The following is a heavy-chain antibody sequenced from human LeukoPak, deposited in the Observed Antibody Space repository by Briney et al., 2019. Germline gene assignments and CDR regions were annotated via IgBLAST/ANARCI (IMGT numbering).Heavy chain of an antibody. Sequence: GGSLRLSCAASGFTFSNYNMIWVRQAPGEGLECISYITSSSSTIHYADSVKGRFTISRDNAKKSLYLQMSSLRAEDTAVYYCARVWDGYSGEDYWGQGTLVTVSS. J-gene: IGHJ4*02. CDR3: ARVWDGYSGEDY. CDR1: GFTFSNYN. CDR2: ITSSSSTI. D-gene: IGHD5-18*01. V-gene: IGHV3-48*01.